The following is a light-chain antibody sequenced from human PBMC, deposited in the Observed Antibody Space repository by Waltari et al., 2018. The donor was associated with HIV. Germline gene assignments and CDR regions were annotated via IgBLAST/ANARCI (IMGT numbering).Light chain of an antibody. CDR2: DVT. CDR1: NSDFGDYKY. V-gene: IGLV2-14*01. CDR3: HSYTSGSALNYI. J-gene: IGLJ1*01. Sequence: QSALTQPASVSGSPGQSITISCTETNSDFGDYKYVSWYQQRPGEAPKLIMSDVTNRPSGVSNRFSGAKSDNTAFLTIAGLRPEDEADYYCHSYTSGSALNYIFGTGTKVTVL.